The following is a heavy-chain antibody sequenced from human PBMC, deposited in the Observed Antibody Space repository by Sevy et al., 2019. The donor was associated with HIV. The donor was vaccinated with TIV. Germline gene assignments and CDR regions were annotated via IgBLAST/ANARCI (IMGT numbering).Heavy chain of an antibody. J-gene: IGHJ5*02. D-gene: IGHD4-4*01. CDR2: FWHDGSNK. CDR1: GFTFNFHG. V-gene: IGHV3-30*02. CDR3: ARETDNSARWLDP. Sequence: GSLRLSCAASGFTFNFHGMHWVRQAPGKGLEWVAFFWHDGSNKYMADSVKGRFTISRDNSKNTLFLQMNSLTVEDTAVYYCARETDNSARWLDPWGQGTLVTVSS.